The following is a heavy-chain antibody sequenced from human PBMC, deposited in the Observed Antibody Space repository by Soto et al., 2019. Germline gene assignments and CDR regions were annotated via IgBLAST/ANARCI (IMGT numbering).Heavy chain of an antibody. CDR2: ITSSGGGT. D-gene: IGHD3-10*01. Sequence: EVEVLESGGGLVQPGGSLRLSCAASGFTFSAYVMSWVRQAPGKGLEWVSSITSSGGGTYYADSVKGRFTVSRDNSKNMLYLQMNSLRAEDTAVYYCAKDRRITMVRGVLRAFDSWGQGNLVTVSS. CDR3: AKDRRITMVRGVLRAFDS. V-gene: IGHV3-23*01. J-gene: IGHJ4*01. CDR1: GFTFSAYV.